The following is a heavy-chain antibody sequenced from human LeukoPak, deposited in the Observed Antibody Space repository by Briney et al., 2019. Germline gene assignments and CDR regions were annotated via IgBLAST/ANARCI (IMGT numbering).Heavy chain of an antibody. V-gene: IGHV3-30*18. CDR2: ISYDGSNK. CDR3: AKDRIAVAGEEVTDY. Sequence: GGSLRLSCAASGFTFSSYGMHWVRQAPGKGLEWVAVISYDGSNKYYADSVKGRFTISRDNSKNTLYLQMNSLRAEDTAVYYCAKDRIAVAGEEVTDYWGQGTLVTVSS. J-gene: IGHJ4*02. CDR1: GFTFSSYG. D-gene: IGHD6-19*01.